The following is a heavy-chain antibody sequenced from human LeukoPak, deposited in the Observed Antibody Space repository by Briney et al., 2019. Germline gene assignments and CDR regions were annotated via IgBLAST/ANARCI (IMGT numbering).Heavy chain of an antibody. V-gene: IGHV3-30-3*01. D-gene: IGHD6-13*01. Sequence: PGGSLRLSCAASGFTFSSYAMHWVRQAPGRGLEWVAVISYDGSNKYYADSVKGRFTISRDNSKNTLYLQMNSLRAEDTAVYYCARVSLGSSFVPHTVDAFDIWGQGTMVTVSS. CDR2: ISYDGSNK. CDR3: ARVSLGSSFVPHTVDAFDI. CDR1: GFTFSSYA. J-gene: IGHJ3*02.